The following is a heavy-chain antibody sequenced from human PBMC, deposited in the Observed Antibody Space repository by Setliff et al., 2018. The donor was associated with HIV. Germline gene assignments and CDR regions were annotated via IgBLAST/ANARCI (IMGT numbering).Heavy chain of an antibody. Sequence: PSETLSLTCAVYGGSFSGYYWSRIRQPPGKGLEWIGEINHSGNTNYNPSLKSRVTISVDTSKNQFSLRLSSVTAADTAVYYCARAVNQNKAMVYIARWGWYFDLWGRGTLVTVSS. D-gene: IGHD5-18*01. J-gene: IGHJ2*01. CDR2: INHSGNT. V-gene: IGHV4-34*01. CDR3: ARAVNQNKAMVYIARWGWYFDL. CDR1: GGSFSGYY.